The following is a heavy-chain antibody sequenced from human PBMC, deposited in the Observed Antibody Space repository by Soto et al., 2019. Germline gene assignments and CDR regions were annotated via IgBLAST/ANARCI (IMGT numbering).Heavy chain of an antibody. CDR2: IYYSGST. J-gene: IGHJ4*02. CDR1: GGSISSSSYY. Sequence: ETLSLTCTVSGGSISSSSYYWGWIRQPPGKGLEWIGSIYYSGSTYYNPSLKSRVTISVDTSKNQFSLKLSSVTAADTAVYYCARDIAVAGSEKYYFDYWGQGTLVTVSS. V-gene: IGHV4-39*01. D-gene: IGHD6-19*01. CDR3: ARDIAVAGSEKYYFDY.